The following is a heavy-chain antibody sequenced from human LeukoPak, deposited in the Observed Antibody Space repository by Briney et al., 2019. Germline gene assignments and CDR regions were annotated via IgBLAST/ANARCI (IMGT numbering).Heavy chain of an antibody. V-gene: IGHV3-30*02. Sequence: PGGSLRLSCAASGFTFSSYGMHWVRQAPGKGLEWVAFIRYDGSNKYYADSVKGRFTISRDNSKNTLYLQMNSLRAEDTAVYYCAKGGRDRQLWRPDHYYYYMDVWGKGTTVTVSS. D-gene: IGHD5-18*01. J-gene: IGHJ6*03. CDR3: AKGGRDRQLWRPDHYYYYMDV. CDR2: IRYDGSNK. CDR1: GFTFSSYG.